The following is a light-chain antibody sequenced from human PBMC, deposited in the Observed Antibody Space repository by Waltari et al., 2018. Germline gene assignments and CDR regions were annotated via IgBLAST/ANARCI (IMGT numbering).Light chain of an antibody. CDR2: WSS. CDR3: QHYYTSPPT. V-gene: IGKV4-1*01. CDR1: PSVLSSSDNKNY. J-gene: IGKJ4*01. Sequence: DIVMKQSPDTLAVSLGARATINCKSRPSVLSSSDNKNYLAWYQQKPGQPPKLFIYWSSTRESGVPDRFSGSGSGTDFALTISSLQAEDVAVYYCQHYYTSPPTFGGGTKVEIK.